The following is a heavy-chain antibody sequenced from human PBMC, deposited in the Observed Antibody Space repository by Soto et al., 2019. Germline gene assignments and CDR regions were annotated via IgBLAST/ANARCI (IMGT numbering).Heavy chain of an antibody. CDR2: MNPNSGNT. CDR1: GYTFTSYD. V-gene: IGHV1-8*01. CDR3: ASSVYCSGGSCYSFDY. Sequence: GASVKVSCKASGYTFTSYDINWVRQATGQGLEWMGWMNPNSGNTGYAQKFQGRVTMTRNTSISTAYMELSSLRSEDTAVYYCASSVYCSGGSCYSFDYWGQGTLVTVSS. D-gene: IGHD2-15*01. J-gene: IGHJ4*02.